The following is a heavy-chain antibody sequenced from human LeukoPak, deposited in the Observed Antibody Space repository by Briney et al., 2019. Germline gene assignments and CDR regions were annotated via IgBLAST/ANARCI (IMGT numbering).Heavy chain of an antibody. Sequence: QPGRSLRLSCVVSGFTFSTYGMHWVRQAPGKGLEWLAVISNDGSHKYYADSVKGRFTISRDNSNNTLSMQINSLRIEDTAVYYCAKGGVPTAMVDYWGQGILVTVSS. D-gene: IGHD2-2*01. V-gene: IGHV3-30*18. CDR3: AKGGVPTAMVDY. CDR1: GFTFSTYG. CDR2: ISNDGSHK. J-gene: IGHJ4*02.